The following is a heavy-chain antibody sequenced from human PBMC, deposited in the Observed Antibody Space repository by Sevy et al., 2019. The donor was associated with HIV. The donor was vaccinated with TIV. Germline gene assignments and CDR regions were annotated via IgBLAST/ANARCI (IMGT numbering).Heavy chain of an antibody. J-gene: IGHJ4*02. D-gene: IGHD2-15*01. CDR3: AKDGSMGLDY. Sequence: GGSLRLSCAASGFTFSSYSMNWVRQAPGKGLEWVSSISSSSSYIYYADSVKGRFTISRDNAKNSLYLQMNSVIAEDSVACYCAKDGSMGLDYWGQGTLVTVSS. CDR1: GFTFSSYS. V-gene: IGHV3-21*01. CDR2: ISSSSSYI.